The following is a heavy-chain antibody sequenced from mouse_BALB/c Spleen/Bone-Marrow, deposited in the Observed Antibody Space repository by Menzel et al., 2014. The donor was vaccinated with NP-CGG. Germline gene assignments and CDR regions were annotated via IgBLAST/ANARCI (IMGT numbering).Heavy chain of an antibody. Sequence: EVKLVESGGGLVQPGGSLRLSCATSGFTFTDYYMSWVRQPPGKELEWLGFIRNKANGYTTEYSASVKGRFTNSRDNSQSILYLQMNTRRTEDNDTYYCARDRDYGSNWDVVFCGDGTTVTISS. CDR1: GFTFTDYY. J-gene: IGHJ1*01. D-gene: IGHD1-1*01. V-gene: IGHV7-3*02. CDR3: ARDRDYGSNWDVVF. CDR2: IRNKANGYTT.